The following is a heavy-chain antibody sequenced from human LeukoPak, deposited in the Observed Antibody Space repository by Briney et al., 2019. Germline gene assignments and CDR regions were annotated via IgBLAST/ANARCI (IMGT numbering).Heavy chain of an antibody. Sequence: SQTLSLTCTVSGGSISSGGYYWSWIRQHPGNGLEWIGYIYYSGSTYYNPSLKSRVTISVDTSKNQFSLKLSSVTAADTAVYYCARGSEDYVARTGFDYWGQGTLVTVSS. V-gene: IGHV4-31*03. J-gene: IGHJ4*02. CDR3: ARGSEDYVARTGFDY. D-gene: IGHD4-17*01. CDR2: IYYSGST. CDR1: GGSISSGGYY.